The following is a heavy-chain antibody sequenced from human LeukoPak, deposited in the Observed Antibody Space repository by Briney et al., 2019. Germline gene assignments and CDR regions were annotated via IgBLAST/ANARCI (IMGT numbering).Heavy chain of an antibody. CDR3: ERHRSREVDY. Sequence: SETLSLTCTVSGGSISSYYWSWIRQPPGKGLEWIGYIYTSGSTNYNPSLKSRVTIAVDTSKNQFSLKLSSVTAADTAVYYCERHRSREVDYWGQGTLVTVSS. V-gene: IGHV4-4*09. CDR1: GGSISSYY. J-gene: IGHJ4*02. CDR2: IYTSGST.